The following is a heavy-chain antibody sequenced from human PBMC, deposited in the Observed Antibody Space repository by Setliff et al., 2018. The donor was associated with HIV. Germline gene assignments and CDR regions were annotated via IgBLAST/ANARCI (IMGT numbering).Heavy chain of an antibody. CDR3: ARFPNPSQIVVVMPPDY. CDR2: IIPIFGTA. Sequence: ASVKVSCKASGDTFSNYAISWVRQAPGQGLEWMGGIIPIFGTANYAQKFEGRVTITADKSTSTAYMEVNSLRFEDTAVYYCARFPNPSQIVVVMPPDYWGQGTLVTVSS. CDR1: GDTFSNYA. D-gene: IGHD3-22*01. J-gene: IGHJ4*02. V-gene: IGHV1-69*06.